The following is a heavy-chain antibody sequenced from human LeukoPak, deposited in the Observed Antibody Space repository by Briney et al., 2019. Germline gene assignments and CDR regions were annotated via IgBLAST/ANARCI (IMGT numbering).Heavy chain of an antibody. CDR3: ARKEYISGWHSVPYGMDV. D-gene: IGHD6-19*01. Sequence: GGSLRLSCAASGFTFSSYSMNWVRQAPGKGLEWVSSISSSSSYIYYADSVKGRFTISRDNAKNSLYLQMNSLRAEDTAVYYCARKEYISGWHSVPYGMDVWGQGTTVTVSS. V-gene: IGHV3-21*01. CDR2: ISSSSSYI. CDR1: GFTFSSYS. J-gene: IGHJ6*02.